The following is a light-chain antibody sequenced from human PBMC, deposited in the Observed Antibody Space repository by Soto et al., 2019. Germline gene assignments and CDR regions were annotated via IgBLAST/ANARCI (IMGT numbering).Light chain of an antibody. V-gene: IGKV1-27*01. CDR3: QKCKVAPFT. CDR1: QDIGSF. Sequence: DIQMTQSPSSLSAFVGDRVTITCRASQDIGSFLAWYQQKPGKVPKLLIYAASTLQSGVPSRFSGSGSGTDFTLTISSQQPEDVATYYCQKCKVAPFTFGGGTKVDIK. CDR2: AAS. J-gene: IGKJ4*01.